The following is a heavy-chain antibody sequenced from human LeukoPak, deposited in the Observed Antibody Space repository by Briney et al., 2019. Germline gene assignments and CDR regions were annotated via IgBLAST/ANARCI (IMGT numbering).Heavy chain of an antibody. V-gene: IGHV4-61*05. J-gene: IGHJ4*02. CDR1: GGSISSSSYY. CDR3: AKSYYGSGSYFDY. D-gene: IGHD3-10*01. Sequence: SETLSLTCTVSGGSISSSSYYWGWIRQPPGKGLEWIGYIYYSGSTNYNPSLKSRVTISVDTSKNQFSLKLSSVTAADTAVYYCAKSYYGSGSYFDYWGQGTLVTVSS. CDR2: IYYSGST.